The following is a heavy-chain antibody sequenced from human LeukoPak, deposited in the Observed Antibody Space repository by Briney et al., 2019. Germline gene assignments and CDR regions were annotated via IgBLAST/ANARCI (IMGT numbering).Heavy chain of an antibody. D-gene: IGHD6-19*01. CDR1: GFTFSNYA. Sequence: GGSLRLSCAASGFTFSNYAMRWVRQAPGKGLEWVSGISGSGDSTYYADSVKGRFTISRDNSKNTLYLQMNSLRAADTAVYYCARRSGIAVAGAFDYWGQGTLVTVSS. V-gene: IGHV3-23*01. CDR3: ARRSGIAVAGAFDY. CDR2: ISGSGDST. J-gene: IGHJ4*02.